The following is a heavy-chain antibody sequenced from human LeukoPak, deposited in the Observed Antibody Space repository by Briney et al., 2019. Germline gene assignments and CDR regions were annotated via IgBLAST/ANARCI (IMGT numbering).Heavy chain of an antibody. CDR1: GFTFSSYS. CDR2: ISSSSYI. CDR3: ARANWDCSSTSCSPY. D-gene: IGHD2-2*01. J-gene: IGHJ4*02. V-gene: IGHV3-21*01. Sequence: GGSLRLSCTASGFTFSSYSMNWVRQAPGKGLEWVSSISSSSYIYYADSVKGRFTISRDNAKNSLHLQMNSLRAEDTAVYYCARANWDCSSTSCSPYWGQGTLVTVSS.